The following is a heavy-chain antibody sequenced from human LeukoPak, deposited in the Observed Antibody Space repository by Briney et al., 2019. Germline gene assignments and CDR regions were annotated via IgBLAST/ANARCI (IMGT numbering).Heavy chain of an antibody. CDR3: ARDFLSDYDILTGYYLAGWFDP. D-gene: IGHD3-9*01. CDR2: ISSSSSYI. V-gene: IGHV3-21*01. CDR1: GFTFSSYS. J-gene: IGHJ5*02. Sequence: GGSLRLSCAASGFTFSSYSMNWVRQAPGKGLEWVSSISSSSSYIYYADSVKGRFTISRDNAKNSLYLQMNSLRAEDTAVYYCARDFLSDYDILTGYYLAGWFDPWVQGTLVTVSS.